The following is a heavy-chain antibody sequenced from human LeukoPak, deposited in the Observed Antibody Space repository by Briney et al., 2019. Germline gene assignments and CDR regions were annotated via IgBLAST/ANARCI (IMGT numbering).Heavy chain of an antibody. CDR2: ISSSGSNI. Sequence: GGSLRLSCAASGFTFSSYEMHWVRQAPGKGLEWISYISSSGSNIYYADSVKGRFTISRDNAKNSLYLHMNSLRAEDTAVYYCARDYGGSSPFDYWGQGTLVTVSS. V-gene: IGHV3-48*03. D-gene: IGHD4-23*01. J-gene: IGHJ4*02. CDR3: ARDYGGSSPFDY. CDR1: GFTFSSYE.